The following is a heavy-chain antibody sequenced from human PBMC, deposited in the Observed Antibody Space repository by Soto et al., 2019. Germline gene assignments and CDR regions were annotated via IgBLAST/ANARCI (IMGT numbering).Heavy chain of an antibody. Sequence: GGSPRLSCAASGFTFSSYSMNWFRQAPGKGLEWVSYISSSSSTIYYADSVKGRFTISRDNAKNSLYLQMNSLRAEDTALYYCAKGALYDSSGYPIDYWGQRTLVTVSS. CDR1: GFTFSSYS. CDR3: AKGALYDSSGYPIDY. D-gene: IGHD3-22*01. CDR2: ISSSSSTI. J-gene: IGHJ4*02. V-gene: IGHV3-48*04.